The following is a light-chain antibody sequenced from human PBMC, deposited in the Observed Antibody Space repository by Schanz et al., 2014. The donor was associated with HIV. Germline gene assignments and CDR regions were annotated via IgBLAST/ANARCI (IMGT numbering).Light chain of an antibody. J-gene: IGKJ1*01. CDR2: DAS. CDR1: QDISNY. Sequence: DIQMTQSPSSLSASVGDRVTITCQASQDISNYLNWYQQKPGKAPKLLIYDASNLETGVPSRFSGSGSGTDFTLTISSLQPDDSASYYCQQYDRFPTFGQGTKVE. CDR3: QQYDRFPT. V-gene: IGKV1-33*01.